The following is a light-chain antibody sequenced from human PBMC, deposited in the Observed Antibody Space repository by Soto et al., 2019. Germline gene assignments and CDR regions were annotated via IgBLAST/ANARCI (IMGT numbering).Light chain of an antibody. J-gene: IGLJ2*01. CDR2: RNN. CDR1: SSNIGSNY. CDR3: AAWDDSLSGVV. V-gene: IGLV1-47*01. Sequence: QSVLTQPPSASGTPGQRVTISCSGSSSNIGSNYVYWYQQIPGTAPKLLISRNNQRPSGVPDRSSGSKPGTSASLAISGLRSEDEAHYYCAAWDDSLSGVVFGGGTKLTVL.